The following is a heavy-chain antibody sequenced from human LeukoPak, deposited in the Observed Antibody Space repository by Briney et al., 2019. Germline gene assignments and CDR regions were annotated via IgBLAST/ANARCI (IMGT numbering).Heavy chain of an antibody. V-gene: IGHV3-21*06. J-gene: IGHJ3*02. CDR2: ISSSSRYI. CDR1: GFTFSAYS. Sequence: GGSLRLSCAVSGFTFSAYSMNWVRHAPGKGLEGLPSISSSSRYINYADSVKGRLSISRDNAKNSVFLQTNSLSAEDTAVYYCAKVLIADSYYDSTGAHDGFDMWGQGTMVTVSS. CDR3: AKVLIADSYYDSTGAHDGFDM. D-gene: IGHD3-22*01.